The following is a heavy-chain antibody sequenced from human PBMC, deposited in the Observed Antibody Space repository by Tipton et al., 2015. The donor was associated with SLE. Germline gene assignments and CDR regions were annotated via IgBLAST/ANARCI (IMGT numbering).Heavy chain of an antibody. V-gene: IGHV3-48*03. Sequence: SLRLSCAASGFTFSSYEMSWVRQAPGKGLEWVSYISSSGSTIYYTDSVKGRFTISRANAKNSLFLQMNSLRAEDTAVYYCARDPFAYGDYEWYFDLWGRGTLVTVSS. CDR3: ARDPFAYGDYEWYFDL. CDR2: ISSSGSTI. CDR1: GFTFSSYE. J-gene: IGHJ2*01. D-gene: IGHD4-17*01.